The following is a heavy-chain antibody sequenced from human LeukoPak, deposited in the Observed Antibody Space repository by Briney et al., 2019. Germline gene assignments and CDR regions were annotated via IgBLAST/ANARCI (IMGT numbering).Heavy chain of an antibody. J-gene: IGHJ4*02. CDR1: GYTFTSYY. CDR3: ARDHGAIAVAGSFDY. CDR2: INASGGST. V-gene: IGHV1-46*01. Sequence: ASVKVSCKASGYTFTSYYMHWVRQAPGQGLEWMGIINASGGSTSYAQKFQGRVTVTRDTSTSTVYMELNSLRSEDTAVYYCARDHGAIAVAGSFDYWGQGTLVTVSS. D-gene: IGHD6-19*01.